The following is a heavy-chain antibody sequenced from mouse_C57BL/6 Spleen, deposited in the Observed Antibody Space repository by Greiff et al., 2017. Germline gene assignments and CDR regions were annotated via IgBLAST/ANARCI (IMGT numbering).Heavy chain of an antibody. CDR3: ARGAFYYGYDRDAMDY. V-gene: IGHV1-61*01. J-gene: IGHJ4*01. D-gene: IGHD2-2*01. CDR1: GYTFTSYW. CDR2: IYPSDSET. Sequence: QVQLQQPGAELVRPGSSVKLSCKASGYTFTSYWMDWVKQRPGQGLEWIGNIYPSDSETHYNQKFKDKATLTVDKSSSTAYMQLSSLTSEDSAVYYCARGAFYYGYDRDAMDYWGQGTSVTVSS.